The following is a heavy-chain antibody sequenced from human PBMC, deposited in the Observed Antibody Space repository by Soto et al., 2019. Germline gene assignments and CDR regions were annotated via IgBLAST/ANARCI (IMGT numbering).Heavy chain of an antibody. V-gene: IGHV3-7*01. Sequence: LRRSCAASGFSFSSYWMSWVRQTPGKGLEWVANIKQDGSEKYYVDSVKGRFTISRDNAKNSLYLQMNSLRAEDTAVYYCARDRYGDYYYYYGMDVWGQGTTVTVS. J-gene: IGHJ6*02. CDR1: GFSFSSYW. CDR2: IKQDGSEK. CDR3: ARDRYGDYYYYYGMDV. D-gene: IGHD4-17*01.